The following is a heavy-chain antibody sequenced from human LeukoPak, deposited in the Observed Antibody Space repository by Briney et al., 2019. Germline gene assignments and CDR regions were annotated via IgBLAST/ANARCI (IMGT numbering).Heavy chain of an antibody. CDR1: GFTFGDYT. CDR2: IRTKANGGTA. CDR3: TRDPALSP. J-gene: IGHJ5*02. Sequence: GGSLRLSCTGSGFTFGDYTLAWVRQAPGKGLEWVGFIRTKANGGTAEYAASVKGRFTMSRDDSKSTAYLQMNSLETEDTAVYYCTRDPALSPWGQGTLVTVSS. D-gene: IGHD2-2*01. V-gene: IGHV3-49*04.